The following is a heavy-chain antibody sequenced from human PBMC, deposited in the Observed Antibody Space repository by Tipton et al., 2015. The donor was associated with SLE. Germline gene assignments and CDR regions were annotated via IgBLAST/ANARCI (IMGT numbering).Heavy chain of an antibody. CDR3: ARGYQLPLGPYYYYYMDV. J-gene: IGHJ6*03. D-gene: IGHD2-2*01. CDR1: GGSISSYY. CDR2: IYYSGST. Sequence: TLSLTCTVSGGSISSYYWSWIRQPPGKGPEWIGYIYYSGSTNYNPSLKSRVTISVDTSKNQFSLKLSSVTAADTAVYYCARGYQLPLGPYYYYYMDVWGKGTTVTVSS. V-gene: IGHV4-59*01.